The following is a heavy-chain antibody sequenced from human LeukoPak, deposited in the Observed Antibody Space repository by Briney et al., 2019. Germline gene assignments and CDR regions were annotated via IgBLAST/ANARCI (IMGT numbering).Heavy chain of an antibody. CDR2: ISYDGSNK. CDR1: GFTFSSYA. J-gene: IGHJ4*02. CDR3: ARDSLGDPTYYFDY. V-gene: IGHV3-30*04. D-gene: IGHD3-10*01. Sequence: PGRSPRLSCAASGFTFSSYAMHWVRQAPGKGLEWVAVISYDGSNKQYADSVRGRFTISRDNSKNTLYVQMNSLRAEDTAVYYCARDSLGDPTYYFDYWGQGTLVTVSS.